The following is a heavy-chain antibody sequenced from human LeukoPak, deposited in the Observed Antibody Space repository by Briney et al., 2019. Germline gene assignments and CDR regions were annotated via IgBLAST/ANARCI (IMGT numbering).Heavy chain of an antibody. D-gene: IGHD4-11*01. CDR2: ISSSGSTI. CDR3: ATQENSNFDY. V-gene: IGHV3-48*03. CDR1: GFTFSSYE. Sequence: GGSLRLSCAASGFTFSSYEMNWVRQAPGKGLEWVSYISSSGSTIYYADSVKGRFTISRDNAKNSLYLQMNSLRAEDTAVYYCATQENSNFDYWGRGTLVTVSS. J-gene: IGHJ4*02.